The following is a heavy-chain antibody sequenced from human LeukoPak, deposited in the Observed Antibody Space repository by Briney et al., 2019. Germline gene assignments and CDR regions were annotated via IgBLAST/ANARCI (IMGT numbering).Heavy chain of an antibody. CDR3: ARVTQFSSLYGMDV. CDR1: GYTFTSYA. J-gene: IGHJ6*02. V-gene: IGHV7-4-1*02. CDR2: INTNTGNP. D-gene: IGHD6-6*01. Sequence: GASVKVSCKASGYTFTSYAMNWVRQAPGQGLEWMGWINTNTGNPTYAQGFTGRFVFSLDTSVSTAYLQISSLKAEDTAVYYCARVTQFSSLYGMDVWGQGTTVTVSS.